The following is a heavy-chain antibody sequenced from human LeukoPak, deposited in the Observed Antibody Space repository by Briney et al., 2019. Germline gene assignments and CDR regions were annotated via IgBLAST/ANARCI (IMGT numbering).Heavy chain of an antibody. CDR1: GYTFTGYY. V-gene: IGHV1-2*02. D-gene: IGHD3-16*01. J-gene: IGHJ4*02. CDR2: INPNSGGT. Sequence: APVRVSCKASGYTFTGYYMHCVRQAPGHGLEWMGWINPNSGGTNYAQKFQGTVTMTRDTSISTAYMELSTLRSDDTAVYYGATTWGSEGALDEVLPRPFDYWGQGTLVTVSS. CDR3: ATTWGSEGALDEVLPRPFDY.